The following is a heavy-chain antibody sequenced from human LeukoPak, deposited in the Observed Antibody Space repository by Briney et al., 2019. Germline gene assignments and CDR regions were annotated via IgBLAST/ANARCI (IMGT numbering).Heavy chain of an antibody. V-gene: IGHV5-51*01. CDR1: GYSFTIYW. CDR3: ARGSGAESQPRDLDY. J-gene: IGHJ4*02. D-gene: IGHD3-10*01. Sequence: GESLKISCAVSGYSFTIYWIGWVRQKPGKGLEWMGIIYPGDSDTRYSPSFQGQVTISADKSISTAYLQWSSLKASDTAMYYCARGSGAESQPRDLDYWGQGTLVTVSS. CDR2: IYPGDSDT.